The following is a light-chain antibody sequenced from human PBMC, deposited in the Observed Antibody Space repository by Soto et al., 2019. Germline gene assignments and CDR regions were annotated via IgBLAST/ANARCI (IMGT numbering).Light chain of an antibody. Sequence: QSVLTQPPSVSGTPGQRVTISCSGSSSNIGSNTVNWYQQFPGTAPRLLIYSSYQRPSGVPDRFSGSQSGTSASLAISGLQSDDEADYYCAAWDDSLKAIFGGGTQLDRP. CDR3: AAWDDSLKAI. V-gene: IGLV1-44*01. CDR1: SSNIGSNT. J-gene: IGLJ7*01. CDR2: SSY.